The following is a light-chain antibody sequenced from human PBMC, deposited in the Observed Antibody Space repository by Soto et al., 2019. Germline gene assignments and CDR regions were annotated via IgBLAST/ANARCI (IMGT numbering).Light chain of an antibody. CDR2: GAS. J-gene: IGKJ2*01. CDR3: LQDYNYPYT. V-gene: IGKV3-20*01. CDR1: QSVTNRY. Sequence: EIVLTQSPGTLSLSPGERATLSCRASQSVTNRYLAWYRQKPGQAPRLLIFGASIRDTGIPDRFSGSGSGTDFTLTINRLEPEDFATYYCLQDYNYPYTFGQGTKLEVK.